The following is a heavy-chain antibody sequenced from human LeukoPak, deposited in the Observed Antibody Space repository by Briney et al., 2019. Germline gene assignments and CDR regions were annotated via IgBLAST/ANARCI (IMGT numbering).Heavy chain of an antibody. Sequence: ASVKVSCKASGYTFTGHCMHWVRQAPGQGLEWMGWINPNSGGTNYAQKFQGRVTMTRDTSISTAYMELSRLRSDDTAVYYCARPPRIAVAGQGYWGQGTLVTVSS. J-gene: IGHJ4*02. CDR2: INPNSGGT. CDR1: GYTFTGHC. CDR3: ARPPRIAVAGQGY. V-gene: IGHV1-2*02. D-gene: IGHD6-19*01.